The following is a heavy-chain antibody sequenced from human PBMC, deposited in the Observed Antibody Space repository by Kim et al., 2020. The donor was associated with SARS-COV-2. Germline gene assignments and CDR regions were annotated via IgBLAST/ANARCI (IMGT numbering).Heavy chain of an antibody. D-gene: IGHD6-19*01. V-gene: IGHV3-23*01. Sequence: GGSLRLSCAGSGFTFINYAMSWVRQPPGKGPEWVSSISGSGLSIYYADSVKGRFTISRDNSKNTVYLQMNSLRAEDTAIYYCAKDPHTSGWYDRWFDPWGQGTLVTVSS. J-gene: IGHJ5*02. CDR3: AKDPHTSGWYDRWFDP. CDR1: GFTFINYA. CDR2: ISGSGLSI.